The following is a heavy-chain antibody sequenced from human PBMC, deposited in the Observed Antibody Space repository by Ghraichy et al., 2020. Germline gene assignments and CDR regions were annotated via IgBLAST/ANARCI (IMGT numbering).Heavy chain of an antibody. J-gene: IGHJ5*02. V-gene: IGHV3-11*05. D-gene: IGHD2-15*01. CDR3: ARAGGYCSGGSCYPYNWFYP. CDR1: GFTFSDYY. CDR2: ISSSSSYT. Sequence: LSLTCAASGFTFSDYYMSWIRQAPGKGLEWVSYISSSSSYTNYADSVKGRFTISRDNAKNSLYLQMNSLRAEDTAVYYCARAGGYCSGGSCYPYNWFYPWRQRPLVTL.